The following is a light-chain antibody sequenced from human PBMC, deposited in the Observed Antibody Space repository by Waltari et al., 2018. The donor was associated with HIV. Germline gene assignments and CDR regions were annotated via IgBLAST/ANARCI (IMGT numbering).Light chain of an antibody. CDR2: GNT. CDR1: TSPIGAHSH. V-gene: IGLV1-40*01. Sequence: QSVLKQPPSMSGAPGQTVTIPCTGTTSPIGAHSHAPWYQQLPGKAPNLLIYGNTIRPSGVPDRFSGSKSGTSASLAITGLQADDEADYYCQSYDSSLSAWVFGGGTKLTVL. CDR3: QSYDSSLSAWV. J-gene: IGLJ3*02.